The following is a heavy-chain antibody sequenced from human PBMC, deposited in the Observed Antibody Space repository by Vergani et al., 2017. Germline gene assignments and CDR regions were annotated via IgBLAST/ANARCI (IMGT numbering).Heavy chain of an antibody. CDR2: INPTTGNP. D-gene: IGHD6-19*01. Sequence: QEQLVQSGSELKKPGASVKVSCKASGYSFNNYAINWVRQAPGQGLEWMGWINPTTGNPTYARAFTGRFVFSVDTSISTAYLQIGSLKAEDTAVYFCARAKRCRLAVGATDSWGQGTLLTVSS. J-gene: IGHJ4*02. CDR3: ARAKRCRLAVGATDS. CDR1: GYSFNNYA. V-gene: IGHV7-4-1*01.